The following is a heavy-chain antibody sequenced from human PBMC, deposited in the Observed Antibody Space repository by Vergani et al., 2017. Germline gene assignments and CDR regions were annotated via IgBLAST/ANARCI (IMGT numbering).Heavy chain of an antibody. V-gene: IGHV4-31*03. D-gene: IGHD6-13*01. CDR1: GGSISSGDYY. J-gene: IGHJ5*02. CDR3: AREGMEVRGSDWFDP. Sequence: QVQLQESGPGLVKPSQTLSLTCTVSGGSISSGDYYWSWIRQPPGKGLEWIGYIYYSGSTYYNPSLKSRVTISVDTSKNQFSLKLSSVTAADTAVYYCAREGMEVRGSDWFDPWGQGTLVTVSS. CDR2: IYYSGST.